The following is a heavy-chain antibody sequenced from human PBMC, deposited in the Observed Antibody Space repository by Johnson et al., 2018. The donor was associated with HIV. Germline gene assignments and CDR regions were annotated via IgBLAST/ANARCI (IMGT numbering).Heavy chain of an antibody. V-gene: IGHV3-15*02. D-gene: IGHD1-1*01. CDR3: TTGLYWNDAFNI. Sequence: VQLVESGGALVKPGGSLRLSCAASGFPFTDAWMTWVRQAPGKGLEWVGRVKSKTDGGTTDYAAPVKGRFTISRDGSKNTLYLQMNSLKTEDTAVYYCTTGLYWNDAFNIWGQGTMVTVSS. CDR2: VKSKTDGGTT. CDR1: GFPFTDAW. J-gene: IGHJ3*02.